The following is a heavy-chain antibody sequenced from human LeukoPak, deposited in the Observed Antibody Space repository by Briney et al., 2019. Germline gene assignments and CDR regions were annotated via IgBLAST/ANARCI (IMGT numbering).Heavy chain of an antibody. J-gene: IGHJ4*02. CDR2: ISYTGST. D-gene: IGHD2-21*02. CDR3: ARTSVVVAAPFDY. V-gene: IGHV4-59*08. Sequence: SETLSLTCTVSGGSISSYHWSWIRQTPGTGLDWIGYISYTGSTNYNPSLKSRVTIFVDTSKNQFSLKLSSVTAADTAVYYCARTSVVVAAPFDYWGQGTLVTVSS. CDR1: GGSISSYH.